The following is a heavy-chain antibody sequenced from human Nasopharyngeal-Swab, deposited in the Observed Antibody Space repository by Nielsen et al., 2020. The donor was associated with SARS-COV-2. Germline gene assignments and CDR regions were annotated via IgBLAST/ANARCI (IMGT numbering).Heavy chain of an antibody. CDR3: AIDSSGQDY. V-gene: IGHV3-23*01. Sequence: VRQAPGKGLEWVSAISGSGGSTYCADSVKGRFTISRDNSKNTLYLQMNSLRAEDTAVYYCAIDSSGQDYWGQGTLVTVSS. J-gene: IGHJ4*02. D-gene: IGHD6-19*01. CDR2: ISGSGGST.